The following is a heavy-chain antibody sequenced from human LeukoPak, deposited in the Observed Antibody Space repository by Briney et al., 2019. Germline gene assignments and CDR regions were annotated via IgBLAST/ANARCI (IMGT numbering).Heavy chain of an antibody. Sequence: GGSLRLSCAGSGFTFSSYWLSWVRQAPGKGLEWVANIKEDGSEKYYVDSVKGRFTISRDNAKNSMYLQMNSLRAEDTAVYYCAIKIFDIWGQGTMVTVSS. V-gene: IGHV3-7*01. J-gene: IGHJ3*02. CDR3: AIKIFDI. CDR1: GFTFSSYW. D-gene: IGHD3-16*01. CDR2: IKEDGSEK.